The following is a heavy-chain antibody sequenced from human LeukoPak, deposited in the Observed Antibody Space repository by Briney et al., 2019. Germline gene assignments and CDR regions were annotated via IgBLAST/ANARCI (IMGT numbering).Heavy chain of an antibody. CDR2: IHPNSGDT. CDR1: GYTFTGYY. V-gene: IGHV1-2*02. CDR3: ARLATVPG. Sequence: ASVKVSCKAPGYTFTGYYLHWVRQAPGQGLEWMGWIHPNSGDTNFAQRFQGRVTMTRDTSISTAYMELTSLRSDDTAVYYCARLATVPGWGQGTLVTVSS. D-gene: IGHD6-19*01. J-gene: IGHJ1*01.